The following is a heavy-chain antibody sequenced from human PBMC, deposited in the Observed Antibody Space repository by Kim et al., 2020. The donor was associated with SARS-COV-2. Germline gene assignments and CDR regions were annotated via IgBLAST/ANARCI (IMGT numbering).Heavy chain of an antibody. V-gene: IGHV3-48*02. J-gene: IGHJ4*02. D-gene: IGHD1-1*01. CDR2: I. Sequence: IFYVDSVRGQFTISRDNAENSVFLQMNSLRDEDTAVYYCATNSDNARFDYWGQGTLVTVSS. CDR3: ATNSDNARFDY.